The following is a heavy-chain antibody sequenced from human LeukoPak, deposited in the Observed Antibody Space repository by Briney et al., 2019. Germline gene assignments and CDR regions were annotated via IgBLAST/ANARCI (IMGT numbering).Heavy chain of an antibody. CDR1: GGSISSNY. CDR3: ARLRPNYDFWSGYPFGGHFDY. Sequence: SETLSLTCTVSGGSISSNYWSWIRQPPGKGLEWIGFIYYSGSTNYNTSLKSRVTIAVDTSKNQFSLKLSSVTAADTAVYYCARLRPNYDFWSGYPFGGHFDYWGQGTLVTVSS. D-gene: IGHD3-3*01. V-gene: IGHV4-59*01. J-gene: IGHJ4*02. CDR2: IYYSGST.